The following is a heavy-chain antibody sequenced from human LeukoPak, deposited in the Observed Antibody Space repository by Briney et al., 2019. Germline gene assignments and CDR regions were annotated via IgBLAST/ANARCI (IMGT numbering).Heavy chain of an antibody. CDR3: ARGSGYFDY. J-gene: IGHJ4*02. V-gene: IGHV4-39*07. CDR1: GGSISSSSYY. Sequence: SETLSLTCTVSGGSISSSSYYWGWIRQPPGKGLEWIGSIYYSGSTYYNPSLKSRVTISVDTSKNQFSLKLSSVTAADTAVYYCARGSGYFDYWGQGTLVTVSS. D-gene: IGHD6-19*01. CDR2: IYYSGST.